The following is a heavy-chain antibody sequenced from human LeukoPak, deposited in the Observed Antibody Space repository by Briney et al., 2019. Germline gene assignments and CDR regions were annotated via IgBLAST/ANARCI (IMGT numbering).Heavy chain of an antibody. CDR3: ARDADIVVVPAASGWFDP. V-gene: IGHV1-69*13. Sequence: ASVKVSCKASGGTFSSYAISWVRQAPGQGLEWMGGIIPIFGTANYAQKFQGRVTITADESTSTAYMELSSLRSEDTAVYYCARDADIVVVPAASGWFDPWGQGTLVTVSS. J-gene: IGHJ5*02. D-gene: IGHD2-2*01. CDR2: IIPIFGTA. CDR1: GGTFSSYA.